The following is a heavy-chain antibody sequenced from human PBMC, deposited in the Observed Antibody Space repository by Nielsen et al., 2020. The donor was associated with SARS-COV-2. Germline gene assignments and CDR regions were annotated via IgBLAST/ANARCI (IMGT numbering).Heavy chain of an antibody. V-gene: IGHV4-59*10. D-gene: IGHD3-3*01. CDR2: IYTSGST. CDR1: GGSFSGYY. J-gene: IGHJ2*01. Sequence: SETLSLTCAVYGGSFSGYYWSWIRQPAGKGLEWIGRIYTSGSTNYNPSLKSRVTISVDTSKNQFSLKLSSVTAADTAVYYCARHPSSTIFGVVISYWYFDLWGRGTLVTVSS. CDR3: ARHPSSTIFGVVISYWYFDL.